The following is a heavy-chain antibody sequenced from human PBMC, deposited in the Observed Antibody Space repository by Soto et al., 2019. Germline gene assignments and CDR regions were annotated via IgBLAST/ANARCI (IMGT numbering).Heavy chain of an antibody. Sequence: APGKGLEWVGRIKSKTDGGTTDYAAPVKGRFTISRDDSKTTLYLQMNSLKTEDTAVYYCTTDPYDSSGYYYSGWFDPWGQGTLVTVSS. CDR2: IKSKTDGGTT. D-gene: IGHD3-22*01. J-gene: IGHJ5*02. V-gene: IGHV3-15*01. CDR3: TTDPYDSSGYYYSGWFDP.